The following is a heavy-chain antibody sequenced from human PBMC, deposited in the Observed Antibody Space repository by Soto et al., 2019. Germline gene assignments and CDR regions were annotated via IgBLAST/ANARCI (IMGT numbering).Heavy chain of an antibody. J-gene: IGHJ6*02. CDR1: GYSISSGYY. CDR2: IYSSGSA. CDR3: ARGFSSVSMDA. V-gene: IGHV4-61*01. D-gene: IGHD6-19*01. Sequence: SETLSLTCAVSGYSISSGYYWSWIRQPPGKGLEWIGYIYSSGSANYNPSLKSRVTISRDTSKNQISLKVASVTAADTAGYYCARGFSSVSMDAWGQGTTVTVSS.